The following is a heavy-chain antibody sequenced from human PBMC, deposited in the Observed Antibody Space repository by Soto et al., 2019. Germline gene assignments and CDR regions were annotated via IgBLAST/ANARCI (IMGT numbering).Heavy chain of an antibody. CDR2: IYYSGST. Sequence: SETLSVTCTVSGGSISSGDYYWSWIRQPPGKGLEWIGYIYYSGSTYYNPSLKSRVTISVDTSKNQFSLKLSSVTAADTAVYYCAREYVLRFLEWVPDGMDVWGQGTTVTVSS. D-gene: IGHD3-3*01. V-gene: IGHV4-30-4*01. CDR3: AREYVLRFLEWVPDGMDV. J-gene: IGHJ6*02. CDR1: GGSISSGDYY.